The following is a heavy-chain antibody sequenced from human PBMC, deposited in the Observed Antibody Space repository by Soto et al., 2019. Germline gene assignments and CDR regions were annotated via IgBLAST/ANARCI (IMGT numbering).Heavy chain of an antibody. D-gene: IGHD3-16*02. J-gene: IGHJ6*02. CDR1: GYTFTSYD. CDR3: ATSVWGSSRYYYYYGMDV. V-gene: IGHV1-8*01. CDR2: MNTNSGNT. Sequence: QVQLVQSGAEVKKPGASVKVSCKASGYTFTSYDINWVRQATGQGLEWMGWMNTNSGNTGYAQKFQGRVTMTRNTSISTAYMELSSLRSEDTAVYYCATSVWGSSRYYYYYGMDVWGQGTTVTVSS.